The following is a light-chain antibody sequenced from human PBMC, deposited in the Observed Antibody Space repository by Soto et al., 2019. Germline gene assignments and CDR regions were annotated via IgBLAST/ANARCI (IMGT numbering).Light chain of an antibody. V-gene: IGKV3-20*01. J-gene: IGKJ3*01. CDR3: QHYGTSAL. CDR1: QSASDMY. Sequence: EIVLTQSPGTLSLSPGERATLSCRASQSASDMYLAWYQQKPGQAPRLLIYASNRATGIPDRFSGSGSGTDFTLTISRLEPEDFAVYYCQHYGTSALFGPGTKVEIK. CDR2: AS.